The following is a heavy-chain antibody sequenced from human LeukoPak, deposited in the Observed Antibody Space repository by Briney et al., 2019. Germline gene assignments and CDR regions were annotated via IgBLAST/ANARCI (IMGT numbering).Heavy chain of an antibody. CDR3: AREMAATETFDC. CDR1: GFNFNTYV. V-gene: IGHV3-30-3*01. CDR2: ISYDGSNI. J-gene: IGHJ4*02. Sequence: PGGSLRLSCAASGFNFNTYVMHWVRQAPGKGLEWVAVISYDGSNIYYADSVKGRFTISRDNSKNTLFLQMSSLRAEDTAVYYCAREMAATETFDCWGQGTLVTVSS. D-gene: IGHD6-19*01.